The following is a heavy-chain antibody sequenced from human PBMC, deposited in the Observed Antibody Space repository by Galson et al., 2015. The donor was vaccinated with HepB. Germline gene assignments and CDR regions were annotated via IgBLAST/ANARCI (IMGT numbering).Heavy chain of an antibody. J-gene: IGHJ6*02. Sequence: SLRLSCAASGFTFNSYAMTWVRQAPGKGLEWVAAIGGGGSTSYAGSVKGRFTISRDNSKNMVFLQMYSLRAEDTAVYYCAKGDVWGSAALNYGMDVWGQGTLVTVSS. CDR1: GFTFNSYA. V-gene: IGHV3-23*01. D-gene: IGHD3-16*01. CDR3: AKGDVWGSAALNYGMDV. CDR2: IGGGGST.